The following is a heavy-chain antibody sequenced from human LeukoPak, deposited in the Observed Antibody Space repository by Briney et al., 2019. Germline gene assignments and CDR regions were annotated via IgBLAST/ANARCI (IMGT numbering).Heavy chain of an antibody. CDR3: ARVLPAYDYVWGSYRTHVNWFDP. D-gene: IGHD3-16*02. CDR2: IIPIFGTA. CDR1: GGTFSSYA. Sequence: SVKVSCKASGGTFSSYAISWVRLAPGQGLEWMGGIIPIFGTANYAQKFQGRVTITTDESTSTAYMELSSLRSEDTAVYYCARVLPAYDYVWGSYRTHVNWFDPWGQGTLVTVSS. V-gene: IGHV1-69*05. J-gene: IGHJ5*02.